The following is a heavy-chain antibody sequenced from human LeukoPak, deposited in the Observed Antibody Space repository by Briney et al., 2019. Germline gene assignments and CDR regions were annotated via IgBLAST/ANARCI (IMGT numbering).Heavy chain of an antibody. V-gene: IGHV3-48*01. Sequence: AGGSLRLSCAASGFTFSSYSMNWVRQAPGKGLEWVSYISSSSSTIYYADSVKGRFTISRDNSKNTLYLQMNSLRAEDTAVYYCARAYLDFGDIGYFDYWGQGNLVTVSS. CDR1: GFTFSSYS. D-gene: IGHD4-17*01. J-gene: IGHJ4*02. CDR2: ISSSSSTI. CDR3: ARAYLDFGDIGYFDY.